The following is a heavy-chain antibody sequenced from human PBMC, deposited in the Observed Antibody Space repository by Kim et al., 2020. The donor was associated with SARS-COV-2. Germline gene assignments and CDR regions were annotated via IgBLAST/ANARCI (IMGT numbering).Heavy chain of an antibody. D-gene: IGHD3-3*01. V-gene: IGHV3-7*01. Sequence: GGSLRLSCAASGFTFSSYWMSWVRQAPGKGLEWVANIKQDGSEKYYVDSVKGRFTISRDNAKNSLYLQMNSLRAEDTAVYYCARDVLSGTIFWSGYYNWFDPWGQGTLVTVSS. CDR3: ARDVLSGTIFWSGYYNWFDP. CDR2: IKQDGSEK. J-gene: IGHJ5*02. CDR1: GFTFSSYW.